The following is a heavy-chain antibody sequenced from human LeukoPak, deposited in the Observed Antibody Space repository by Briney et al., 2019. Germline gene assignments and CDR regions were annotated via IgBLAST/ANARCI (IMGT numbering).Heavy chain of an antibody. CDR3: AKGLAGYASSALDI. J-gene: IGHJ3*02. CDR1: GFTFSSYA. Sequence: GGSLLLSCAASGFTFSSYAMSWVRPAPGKGLEWVSGISGSGGSTYYADSVEGRFAISRDNSKNTLYLQINSLRAEDTAVYYCAKGLAGYASSALDIWGQGTMVTASS. CDR2: ISGSGGST. D-gene: IGHD2-2*01. V-gene: IGHV3-23*01.